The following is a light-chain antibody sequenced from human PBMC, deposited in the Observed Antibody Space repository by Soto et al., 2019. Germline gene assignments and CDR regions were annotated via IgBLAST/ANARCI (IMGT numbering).Light chain of an antibody. Sequence: EVVMTQSPDTLSVSPGERATLSCRASQSVSSSYLAWYQQKPGQAPRLLIYGASSRATGIPDRFSGSGSGTDFTLTISSLQPEDFATYYCQQSYSTTTFGGGTKVDIK. CDR3: QQSYSTTT. CDR1: QSVSSSY. J-gene: IGKJ4*01. CDR2: GAS. V-gene: IGKV3-20*01.